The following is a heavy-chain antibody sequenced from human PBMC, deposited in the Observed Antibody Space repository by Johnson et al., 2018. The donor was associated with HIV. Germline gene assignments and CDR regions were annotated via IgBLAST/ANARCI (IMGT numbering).Heavy chain of an antibody. J-gene: IGHJ3*02. CDR3: ARQTLRAFDI. V-gene: IGHV3-9*01. CDR1: GFTFDDYA. CDR2: ISWNSGSI. Sequence: VQLVESGGGLVQPGRSLRLSCAASGFTFDDYAMHWVRQAPGKGLEWVSGISWNSGSIGYADSVKGRFTISRDNAKNYLYLQMNSLRAEDTAVYYCARQTLRAFDIWGQGTMVTVSS.